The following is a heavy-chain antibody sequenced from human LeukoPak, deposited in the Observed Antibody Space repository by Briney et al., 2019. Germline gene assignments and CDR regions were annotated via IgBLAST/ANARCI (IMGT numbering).Heavy chain of an antibody. CDR1: GHTFTSYG. D-gene: IGHD1-26*01. J-gene: IGHJ4*02. V-gene: IGHV1-18*01. Sequence: ASVKVSCKASGHTFTSYGISWVRQAPGQGLEWMGWISAYNGNINYAQKLQGRVTMNTDTSTSTAYMELRSLRSDDTAVYYCARVDNFKWELFGWGQGTLVTVSS. CDR3: ARVDNFKWELFG. CDR2: ISAYNGNI.